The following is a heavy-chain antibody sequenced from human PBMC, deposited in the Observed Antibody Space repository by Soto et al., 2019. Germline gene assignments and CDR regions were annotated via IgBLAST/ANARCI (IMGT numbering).Heavy chain of an antibody. J-gene: IGHJ4*02. V-gene: IGHV1-18*04. CDR3: ETMFSYGHFDY. D-gene: IGHD5-18*01. Sequence: ASVKVSCKASGYTFTSYGISWVRQAPGQGLEWMGWISAYNGSTNYAQKLQGRVTMTTDTSTSTAYMELRSLRSDDTAVYYCETMFSYGHFDYWGQGTLVNVSS. CDR1: GYTFTSYG. CDR2: ISAYNGST.